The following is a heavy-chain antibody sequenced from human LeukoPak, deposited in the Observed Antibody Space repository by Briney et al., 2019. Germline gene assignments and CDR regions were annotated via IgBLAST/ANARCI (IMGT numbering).Heavy chain of an antibody. CDR3: AKEGFDS. CDR1: GVTLSTYA. J-gene: IGHJ4*02. CDR2: ISNSGGST. Sequence: GGSLRLSCAASGVTLSTYAMSWARQAPGKGLEWVSSISNSGGSTYYADSVKGRFTISRDNSKNTLYLQMNSLRAEDTAVYYCAKEGFDSWGQGTLVTVSS. V-gene: IGHV3-23*01.